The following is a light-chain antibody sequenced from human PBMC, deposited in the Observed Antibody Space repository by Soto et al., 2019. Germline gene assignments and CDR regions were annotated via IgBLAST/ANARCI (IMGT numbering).Light chain of an antibody. V-gene: IGKV1-27*01. CDR3: QKDSSVIS. J-gene: IGKJ5*01. Sequence: DIQLTQSPSSLSASVGDRVTITCRASQGIGNFLAWYQQKPVKVPKLLISAASSLQSGVPSRFSGRGSGTDFTLTITSLQPEDVATYYCQKDSSVISFGQGTRLEI. CDR2: AAS. CDR1: QGIGNF.